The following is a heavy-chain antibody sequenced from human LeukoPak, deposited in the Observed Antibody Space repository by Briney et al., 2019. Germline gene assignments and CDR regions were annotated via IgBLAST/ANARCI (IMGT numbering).Heavy chain of an antibody. CDR1: GFTFSSYW. D-gene: IGHD3-16*01. V-gene: IGHV3-7*01. Sequence: GGSLRLPCAASGFTFSSYWMSWVRQAPGKGLEWVANIKQDGSEKYYVDSVKGRFTISRDNAKNSLYLQMNSLRAEDTAVYYCARPGGLRAFDYWGQGTLVTVSS. CDR3: ARPGGLRAFDY. J-gene: IGHJ4*02. CDR2: IKQDGSEK.